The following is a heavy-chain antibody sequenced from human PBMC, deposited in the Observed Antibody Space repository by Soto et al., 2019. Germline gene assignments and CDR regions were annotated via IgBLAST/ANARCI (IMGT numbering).Heavy chain of an antibody. CDR1: GYSFTSYW. CDR2: IDPSDSYT. D-gene: IGHD5-18*01. J-gene: IGHJ6*02. CDR3: ARRGYSYGYVGYYYYGMYV. V-gene: IGHV5-10-1*01. Sequence: GESLKISCKGSGYSFTSYWISWVRQMPGKGLEWMGRIDPSDSYTNYSPSFQGHVTISADKSISTAYLQWSSLKASDTAMYYCARRGYSYGYVGYYYYGMYVWGQGTPVAV.